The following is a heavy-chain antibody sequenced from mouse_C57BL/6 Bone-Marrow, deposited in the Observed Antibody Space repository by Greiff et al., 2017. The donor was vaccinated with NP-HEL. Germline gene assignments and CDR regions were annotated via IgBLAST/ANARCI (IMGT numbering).Heavy chain of an antibody. CDR3: AYGNYAWFAY. CDR1: GYAFSSSW. V-gene: IGHV1-82*01. Sequence: VQLQQSGPELVKPGASVKISCKASGYAFSSSWMNWVKQRPGKGLEWIGRIYPGDGDPNYNGKFKGKATLTADKSSSTAYMQLSSLTSEDSAVYFCAYGNYAWFAYWGQGTLVTVSA. D-gene: IGHD2-1*01. CDR2: IYPGDGDP. J-gene: IGHJ3*01.